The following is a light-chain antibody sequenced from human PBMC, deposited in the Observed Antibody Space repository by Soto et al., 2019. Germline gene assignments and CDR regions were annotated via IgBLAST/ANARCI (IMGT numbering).Light chain of an antibody. J-gene: IGLJ3*02. V-gene: IGLV2-14*01. CDR2: EVN. CDR1: SSDIGGHYY. CDR3: RSSFTGGSLVGV. Sequence: QSALTQPASVSGSLGQSITISCTGTSSDIGGHYYVSWYQHRPGKAPKLIIFEVNRRPSGVSGRFSGSKTGNTASLIISGRLTDDDADDYCRSSFTGGSLVGVFGRGTKLTVL.